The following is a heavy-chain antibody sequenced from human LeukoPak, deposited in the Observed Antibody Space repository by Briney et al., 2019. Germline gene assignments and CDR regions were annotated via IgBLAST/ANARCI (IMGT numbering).Heavy chain of an antibody. CDR3: ARVVYDILTGWRYFDY. J-gene: IGHJ4*02. CDR1: GYTFTSYY. D-gene: IGHD3-9*01. V-gene: IGHV1-46*01. CDR2: IHPSGGST. Sequence: ASVKVSCRASGYTFTSYYMHWVRQAPGQGLEWMGIIHPSGGSTSYAQKFQGRVTMTRDMYTSTVYMELSSLRSDDTAVYYCARVVYDILTGWRYFDYWGQGTLVTVSS.